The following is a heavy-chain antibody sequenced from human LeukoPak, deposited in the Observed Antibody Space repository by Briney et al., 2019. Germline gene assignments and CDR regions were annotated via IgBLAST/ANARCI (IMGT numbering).Heavy chain of an antibody. V-gene: IGHV3-23*01. D-gene: IGHD4-17*01. CDR2: ISGSGGST. Sequence: QPGGSLRLSCAASGFTFSSYAMSWVRQAPGKGLEWVSAISGSGGSTYYADSVKGRFTISRDNSKNTLYLQMNSLRAEDTAVYYCARRGGVYGDYEPFDYWGQGTLVTVSS. CDR3: ARRGGVYGDYEPFDY. J-gene: IGHJ4*02. CDR1: GFTFSSYA.